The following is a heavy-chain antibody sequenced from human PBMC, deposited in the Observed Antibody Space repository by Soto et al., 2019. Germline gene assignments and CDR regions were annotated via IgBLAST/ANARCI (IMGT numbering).Heavy chain of an antibody. CDR2: IYHSGST. CDR3: VRAETHGSATYKFFDH. D-gene: IGHD3-10*01. V-gene: IGHV4-4*02. CDR1: GVSISSDNC. J-gene: IGHJ4*02. Sequence: QVQLQESGPGLVKPSGTLSLTCAVSGVSISSDNCWSWVRQPPGKGLEWIGEIYHSGSTNYNASLKSRVTISADKSKNHFSLELNSVTAADTAVYYCVRAETHGSATYKFFDHWGQGTLVTVSS.